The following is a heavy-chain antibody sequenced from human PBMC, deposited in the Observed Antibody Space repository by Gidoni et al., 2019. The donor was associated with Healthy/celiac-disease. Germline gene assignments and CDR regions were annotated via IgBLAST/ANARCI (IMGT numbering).Heavy chain of an antibody. CDR3: ARVDYYGSGSYYSVDY. J-gene: IGHJ4*02. CDR1: GGSISSGDYY. D-gene: IGHD3-10*01. Sequence: QVQLQESGPGLVKPSPTLSLTCTVAGGSISSGDYYWSWIRQPPGKGLEWIGYIYDSGSTYYNPSLKSRVTISVDTSKNQFSLKLSSVTAADTAVYYCARVDYYGSGSYYSVDYWGQGTLVTVSS. V-gene: IGHV4-30-4*01. CDR2: IYDSGST.